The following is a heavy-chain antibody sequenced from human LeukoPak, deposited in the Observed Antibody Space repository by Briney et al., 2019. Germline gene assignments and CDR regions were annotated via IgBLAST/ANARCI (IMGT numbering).Heavy chain of an antibody. CDR2: ISAYNGNT. Sequence: ASVKVSCKASGYTFTSYGISWVRQAPGQGLEWMGWISAYNGNTNYAQKLQGRVTMTTDTSTSTAYMELRSLGSDDTAVYYCARDSELSIVATIARLYYGMDVWGQGTTVTVSS. J-gene: IGHJ6*02. D-gene: IGHD5-12*01. CDR1: GYTFTSYG. CDR3: ARDSELSIVATIARLYYGMDV. V-gene: IGHV1-18*01.